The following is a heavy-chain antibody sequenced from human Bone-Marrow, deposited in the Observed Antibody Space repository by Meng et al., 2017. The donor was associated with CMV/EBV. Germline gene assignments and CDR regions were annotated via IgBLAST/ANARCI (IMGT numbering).Heavy chain of an antibody. CDR3: ARRPNYYDSSGYYFPTSYYYYGMAV. V-gene: IGHV3-48*03. Sequence: GESLKISCAASGFTFSSYEMSWVRQAPGKGLEWVSYISSSGSTIYYADSVKGRFTISRDNAKNSLYLQMNSLRAEDTAVYYCARRPNYYDSSGYYFPTSYYYYGMAVWGQGPTVTGSS. CDR2: ISSSGSTI. CDR1: GFTFSSYE. J-gene: IGHJ6*01. D-gene: IGHD3-22*01.